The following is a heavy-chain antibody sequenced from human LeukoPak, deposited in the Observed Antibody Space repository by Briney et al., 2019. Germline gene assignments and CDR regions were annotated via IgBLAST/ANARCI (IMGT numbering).Heavy chain of an antibody. CDR3: VAGTTY. Sequence: PGGSLRLSCAASGFTVSSNYMTWVRQAPGKGLEWVAIIKQDGSQKYYVDSVKGRFTISRDNARNSLYLQMNSLRAEDTAVYWAVAGTTYWGQGTLVTVSS. CDR1: GFTVSSNY. J-gene: IGHJ4*02. CDR2: IKQDGSQK. D-gene: IGHD6-19*01. V-gene: IGHV3-7*05.